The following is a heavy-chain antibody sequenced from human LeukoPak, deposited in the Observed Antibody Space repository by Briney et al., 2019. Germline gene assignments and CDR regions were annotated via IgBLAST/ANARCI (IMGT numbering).Heavy chain of an antibody. D-gene: IGHD3-16*02. V-gene: IGHV3-23*01. Sequence: PGGSLRLSCVGTGFSFNNYAMSWVRQTPGRGLEWVSYIGADGMRTYYAESLEGRFSISRDNSKNTPYLQINSLRAEDTAVYYCAKDPVIYHGGSLWHSFDYWGLGTLVTVSS. CDR1: GFSFNNYA. CDR2: IGADGMRT. J-gene: IGHJ4*02. CDR3: AKDPVIYHGGSLWHSFDY.